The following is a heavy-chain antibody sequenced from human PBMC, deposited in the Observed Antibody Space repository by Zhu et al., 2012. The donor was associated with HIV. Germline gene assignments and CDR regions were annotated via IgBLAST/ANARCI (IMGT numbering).Heavy chain of an antibody. V-gene: IGHV4-39*07. J-gene: IGHJ4*02. D-gene: IGHD3-22*01. CDR2: VYYSGST. CDR3: ARPKTYYYDSSGYYSPGIYYFDY. Sequence: QVQLQESGPGLVKPSETLSLTCTVSGGSISSSSYYWGWIRQPPGKGLEWIGSVYYSGSTYYNPSLKSRVTISVDTSKNQFSLKLSSVTAADTAVYYCARPKTYYYDSSGYYSPGIYYFDYWGQGTLVTVSS. CDR1: GGSISSSSYY.